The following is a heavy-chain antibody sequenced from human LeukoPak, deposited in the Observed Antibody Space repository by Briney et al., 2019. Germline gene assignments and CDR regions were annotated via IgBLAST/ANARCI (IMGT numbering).Heavy chain of an antibody. D-gene: IGHD5-24*01. CDR3: ARGAMATTPFFDY. J-gene: IGHJ4*02. CDR2: IYYSGST. CDR1: GGSISSYY. V-gene: IGHV4-59*01. Sequence: PSETLSLTCTVSGGSISSYYWSWIRQPPGKGLEWIGYIYYSGSTNFNPSLKSRVTMSLDTSRNQFSLKLTSLTAADTAVYYCARGAMATTPFFDYWDQGTLVTVSS.